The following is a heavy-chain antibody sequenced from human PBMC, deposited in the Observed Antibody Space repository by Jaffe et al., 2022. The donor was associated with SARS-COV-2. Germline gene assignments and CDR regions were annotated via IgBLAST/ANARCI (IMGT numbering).Heavy chain of an antibody. CDR2: INPSSSYI. V-gene: IGHV5-10-1*03. CDR3: VRQKFGETLDY. D-gene: IGHD3-10*01. Sequence: EVRLVQSGAEVKNPGEPLRVSCETSGYIFSDYWITWVRHTPGKGLLWMGRINPSSSYIDYGPSFEGRVTFSADRSKRTVFLQWSSLEASDSGMYYCVRQKFGETLDYWGQGTPVTVSS. J-gene: IGHJ4*02. CDR1: GYIFSDYW.